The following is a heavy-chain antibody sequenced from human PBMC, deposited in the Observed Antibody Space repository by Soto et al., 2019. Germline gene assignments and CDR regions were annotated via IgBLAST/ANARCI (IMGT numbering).Heavy chain of an antibody. CDR2: IYYSGST. D-gene: IGHD2-8*02. V-gene: IGHV4-39*01. CDR3: ASYILVSGSKWFDS. CDR1: GGSISSSNYR. J-gene: IGHJ5*01. Sequence: SETLSLTCTISGGSISSSNYRWGWVRQPPGKGLEWIGNIYYSGSTYYNPSLKTRVTISLNTSKNQFSLKLNSVTAADTAVYYCASYILVSGSKWFDSWGQGIQVTVSS.